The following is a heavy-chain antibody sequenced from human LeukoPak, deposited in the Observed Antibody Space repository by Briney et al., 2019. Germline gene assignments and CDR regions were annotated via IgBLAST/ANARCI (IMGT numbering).Heavy chain of an antibody. J-gene: IGHJ2*01. V-gene: IGHV3-13*01. CDR3: ARAGYSSTWYSRYFDL. Sequence: GGSLRLSCAASGFTFSSYDRHWVRHATGKGLEGVSGIGSAGDIYYPASVKARFTISRENAKNSLYLQVNSLRAAHTAVYYCARAGYSSTWYSRYFDLWGRGTLVTVSS. CDR1: GFTFSSYD. D-gene: IGHD6-13*01. CDR2: IGSAGDI.